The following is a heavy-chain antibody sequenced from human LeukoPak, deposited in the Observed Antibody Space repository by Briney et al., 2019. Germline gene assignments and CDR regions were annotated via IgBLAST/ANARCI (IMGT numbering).Heavy chain of an antibody. CDR2: ISYSRST. CDR3: ARDVVLTSSPDAFDI. J-gene: IGHJ3*02. D-gene: IGHD2-21*02. Sequence: SQTLSLTCTVSGVSITKDGYSWTWIRQPPGKGLECIRDISYSRSTKYKPSLKRRLTISGDVSKNQFSLKLTSVTAADTAVYYCARDVVLTSSPDAFDIWGQGTMVTVS. CDR1: GVSITKDGYS. V-gene: IGHV4-31*03.